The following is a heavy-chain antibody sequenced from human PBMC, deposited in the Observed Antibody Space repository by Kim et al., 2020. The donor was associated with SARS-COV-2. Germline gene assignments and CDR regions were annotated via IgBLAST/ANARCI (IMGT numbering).Heavy chain of an antibody. CDR2: IRGEPNSYAT. CDR1: GFTFSGST. Sequence: GGSLRLSCAASGFTFSGSTMHWVRQASGKGLEWVGRIRGEPNSYATAYAASVKGRFTISRDDAKKTAYLQMNSLKTEDTAVYYCTSHDSGWNWGQGTLVTVSS. CDR3: TSHDSGWN. D-gene: IGHD6-19*01. J-gene: IGHJ4*02. V-gene: IGHV3-73*01.